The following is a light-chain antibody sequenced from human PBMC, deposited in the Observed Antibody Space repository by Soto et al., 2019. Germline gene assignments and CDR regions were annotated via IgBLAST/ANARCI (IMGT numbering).Light chain of an antibody. CDR3: QQYYSSPWT. Sequence: EIVLTQSPGTLSLSPGERGTLSCRASQSVSNNYLAWYQQKPGQAPRLLIYGASTRATGIPDRFSGSGSGTDFTLTISRLEPEDFAVYYCQQYYSSPWTFGQGTRVEIK. J-gene: IGKJ1*01. CDR2: GAS. V-gene: IGKV3-20*01. CDR1: QSVSNNY.